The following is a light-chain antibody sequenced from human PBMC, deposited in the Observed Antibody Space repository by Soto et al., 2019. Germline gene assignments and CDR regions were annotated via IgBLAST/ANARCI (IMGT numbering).Light chain of an antibody. Sequence: EIVLTQSPGALSLSPGERATLSCRASQSVSSTYLAWYQQKPGQAPRLLIYDASSRATGIPDRFSGSGSGTDFTLTISSLQAEDVAVYFCQQYYSAPRTFGQGTKVDI. CDR3: QQYYSAPRT. J-gene: IGKJ1*01. CDR1: QSVSSTY. CDR2: DAS. V-gene: IGKV3-20*01.